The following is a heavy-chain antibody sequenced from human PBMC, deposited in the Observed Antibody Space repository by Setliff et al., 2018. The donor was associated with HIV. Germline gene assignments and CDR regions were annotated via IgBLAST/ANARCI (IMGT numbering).Heavy chain of an antibody. CDR3: ARDSFGSGSYVYYFEY. J-gene: IGHJ4*02. CDR2: IWYDGSNK. CDR1: GFTFSSYG. V-gene: IGHV3-33*01. D-gene: IGHD3-10*01. Sequence: GESLKISCAASGFTFSSYGMHWVRQAPGKGLEWVAVIWYDGSNKYYADSVKGRFTISRDNSKNTVYLQMNRLRVDDTAVYYCARDSFGSGSYVYYFEYWGQGTLVTVSS.